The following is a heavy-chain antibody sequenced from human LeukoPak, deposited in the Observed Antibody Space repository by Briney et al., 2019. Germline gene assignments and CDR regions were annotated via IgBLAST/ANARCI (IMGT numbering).Heavy chain of an antibody. D-gene: IGHD1-26*01. CDR1: GFTFSSYG. CDR3: AKFLPPYSGSGPGYFDY. CDR2: ISYDGSNK. Sequence: PGGSLRLSCSASGFTFSSYGMHWVRQAPGKGLEWVAVISYDGSNKYYADSVKGRFTISRDNSKNTLYLQMNSLRAEDTAVYYCAKFLPPYSGSGPGYFDYWGQGTLVTVSS. V-gene: IGHV3-30*18. J-gene: IGHJ4*02.